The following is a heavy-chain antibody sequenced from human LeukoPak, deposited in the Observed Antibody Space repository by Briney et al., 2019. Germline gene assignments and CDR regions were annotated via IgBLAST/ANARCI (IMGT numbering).Heavy chain of an antibody. D-gene: IGHD3-10*01. J-gene: IGHJ4*02. CDR2: IYSGGST. CDR1: GFTVSFNY. Sequence: GGSLRLSCAASGFTVSFNYMSWVRQAPGKGLEWISVIYSGGSTYYADSVKGRFTVSRHNSRNTVFLEMNSLRPEDTAVYYCARTKFGGSPYFDYWGQGTLVTVSS. V-gene: IGHV3-53*04. CDR3: ARTKFGGSPYFDY.